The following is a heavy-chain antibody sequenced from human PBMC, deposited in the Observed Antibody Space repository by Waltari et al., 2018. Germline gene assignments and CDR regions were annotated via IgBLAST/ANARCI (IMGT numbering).Heavy chain of an antibody. Sequence: DVQLAQSGAEVKKAGESLTISFKGSGYSFTTYWISCVRQMPGKGLEWMGIIYPGDSDTRYSPSFQGQVTISVDKSITTAYLQWSSLKASDTAIYFCASRDRGGSVSNYFDYWGQGTLVTVSS. D-gene: IGHD3-10*01. CDR3: ASRDRGGSVSNYFDY. CDR2: IYPGDSDT. J-gene: IGHJ4*02. V-gene: IGHV5-51*03. CDR1: GYSFTTYW.